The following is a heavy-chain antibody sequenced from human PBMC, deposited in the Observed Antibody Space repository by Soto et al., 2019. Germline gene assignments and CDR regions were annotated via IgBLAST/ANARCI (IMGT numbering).Heavy chain of an antibody. D-gene: IGHD6-19*01. CDR2: IYSGGST. J-gene: IGHJ6*02. Sequence: EVQLVETGGGLIQPGGSLRLSCAASGFTVSSNYMRWVRQAPGKGLEWVSVIYSGGSTYYADSVKGRFTISRDNSKNTLYLQMNSLRAEDTAVYYCASEQWLGPYYYYGMDVWGQGTTVTVSS. CDR1: GFTVSSNY. CDR3: ASEQWLGPYYYYGMDV. V-gene: IGHV3-53*02.